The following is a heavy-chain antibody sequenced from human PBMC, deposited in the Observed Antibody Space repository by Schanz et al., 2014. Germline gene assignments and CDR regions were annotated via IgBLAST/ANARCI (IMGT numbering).Heavy chain of an antibody. D-gene: IGHD6-13*01. V-gene: IGHV3-30*18. CDR2: ISFDGRNT. CDR3: AKEKEEVAADGSFFDY. CDR1: GITFSGYG. J-gene: IGHJ4*02. Sequence: QVQLVESGGGVVQPGGSLRLSCAASGITFSGYGLHWVRQAPGKGLEWVGFISFDGRNTGYAHSVKGRFTISRDNSKNTVNLQMNSLRAEDTAVYYCAKEKEEVAADGSFFDYWGQGTLVTVSS.